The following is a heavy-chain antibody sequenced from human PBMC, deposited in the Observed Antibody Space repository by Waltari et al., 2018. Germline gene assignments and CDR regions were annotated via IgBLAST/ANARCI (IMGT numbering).Heavy chain of an antibody. CDR3: ARAFSGWTQYYFDH. V-gene: IGHV3-30*03. J-gene: IGHJ4*02. Sequence: AVISYDGSQKYYPDSVKGRFTISRDNSKNTLYLQINSLRTEDTAVYYCARAFSGWTQYYFDHWGQGTLVTVSS. CDR2: ISYDGSQK. D-gene: IGHD6-19*01.